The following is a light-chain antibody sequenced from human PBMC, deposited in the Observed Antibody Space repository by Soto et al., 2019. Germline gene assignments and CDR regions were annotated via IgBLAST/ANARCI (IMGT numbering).Light chain of an antibody. CDR1: QGINAY. J-gene: IGKJ4*01. V-gene: IGKV1-9*01. Sequence: DIQLTQSPSFLSASVGDRVTITCRASQGINAYLAWYQQKPGKAPKLLIYAASTLQSEVPSRFSGSASGTEFTLTISSLQPEEFATYYCQQFNTYPLTFGGGTKVEVK. CDR3: QQFNTYPLT. CDR2: AAS.